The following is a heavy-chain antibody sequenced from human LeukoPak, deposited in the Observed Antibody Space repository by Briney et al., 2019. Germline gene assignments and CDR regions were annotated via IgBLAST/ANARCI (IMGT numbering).Heavy chain of an antibody. CDR3: ARVNYYDSSGLDY. J-gene: IGHJ4*02. Sequence: SETLSLTCAVYGGSFSGYYWSWIRQPPGKGLEWIGEINHSGSTNYNPSLKSRVTISVDTSKRQFSLKVNSVTAADTAVYYCARVNYYDSSGLDYWGQGTLVTVS. D-gene: IGHD3-22*01. V-gene: IGHV4-34*01. CDR1: GGSFSGYY. CDR2: INHSGST.